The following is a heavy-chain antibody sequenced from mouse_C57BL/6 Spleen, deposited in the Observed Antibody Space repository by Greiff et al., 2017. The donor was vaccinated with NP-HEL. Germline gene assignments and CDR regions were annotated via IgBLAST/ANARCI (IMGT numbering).Heavy chain of an antibody. V-gene: IGHV10-1*01. D-gene: IGHD2-5*01. Sequence: GGGLVQPKGSLKLSCAASGFSFNTYAMNWVRQAPGKGLEWVARIRSKSNNYATYYADSVKDRFTISRDDSESMLYLQMNNLKTEDTAMYYCVRQPTYYSNRYYYAMDYWGQGTSVTVSS. CDR1: GFSFNTYA. CDR3: VRQPTYYSNRYYYAMDY. CDR2: IRSKSNNYAT. J-gene: IGHJ4*01.